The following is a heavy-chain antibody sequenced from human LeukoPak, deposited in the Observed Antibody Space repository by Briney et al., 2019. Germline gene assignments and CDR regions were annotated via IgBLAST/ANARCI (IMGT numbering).Heavy chain of an antibody. D-gene: IGHD3-16*01. Sequence: GGSLRLSCAASGFTFSSYWMSWVRQAPGKGLEWVANIKQDGSEKYYVDSAKGRFTISRDNAKNSLYLQMSNLRAEDTAVYFCVRGGGLDVWGQGATVTVSS. V-gene: IGHV3-7*03. CDR2: IKQDGSEK. CDR3: VRGGGLDV. CDR1: GFTFSSYW. J-gene: IGHJ6*02.